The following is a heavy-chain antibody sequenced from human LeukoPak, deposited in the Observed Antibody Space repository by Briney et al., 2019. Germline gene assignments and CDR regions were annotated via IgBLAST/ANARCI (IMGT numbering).Heavy chain of an antibody. CDR3: AKDSTAWGVIDSFDY. CDR2: ISGSGGST. Sequence: PGGSLRLSCEASGFTCSSYAMSWVRQAPGKGLEWVSAISGSGGSTYYADSVKGRFTISRDNSKNTLYLQMNSLRAEDTAVYSCAKDSTAWGVIDSFDYWGQGTLVTVSS. J-gene: IGHJ4*02. D-gene: IGHD3-16*02. CDR1: GFTCSSYA. V-gene: IGHV3-23*01.